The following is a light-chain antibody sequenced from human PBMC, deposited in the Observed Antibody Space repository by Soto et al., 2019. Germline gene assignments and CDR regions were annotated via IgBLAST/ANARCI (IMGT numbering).Light chain of an antibody. CDR3: QQYDSSPLT. CDR1: QSVSSSY. V-gene: IGKV3-20*01. CDR2: DAS. Sequence: EIELTQSPVTLSLSLGQRPTLSCRASQSVSSSYLAWYQQKPGQAPRLLIYDASSRATGIPDRFSGSGSGTDFTLTISRLQPEDFAVYYCQQYDSSPLTFGGGTKVDI. J-gene: IGKJ4*01.